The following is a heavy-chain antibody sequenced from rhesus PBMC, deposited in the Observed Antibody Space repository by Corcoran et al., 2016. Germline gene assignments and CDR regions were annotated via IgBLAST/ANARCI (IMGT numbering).Heavy chain of an antibody. CDR2: ISTNTGKQ. V-gene: IGHV7-114*01. J-gene: IGHJ4*01. CDR3: ARHSGSYYYLFDF. CDR1: GYTFTSYG. Sequence: QVQLVQSGAEVKQPGASVKVFCKASGYTFTSYGINWVRQALGQRLEWMGGISTNTGKQTYAQVFKERFTFSMDTSISTAYLQISSLKAEDTAVYYCARHSGSYYYLFDFWGQGVLVTVSS. D-gene: IGHD3-16*01.